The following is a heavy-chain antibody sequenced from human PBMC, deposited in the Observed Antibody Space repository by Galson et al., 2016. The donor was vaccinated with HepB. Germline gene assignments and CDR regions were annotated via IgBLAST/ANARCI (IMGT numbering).Heavy chain of an antibody. Sequence: SLRLSCAASGFTFSDYYMNWIRQAPGKGLEWISYISSSSSTIYYADSVKGRFTISRDNAKNSLFLQLNSLRAEDTAVYYCARLRFSSSWYKDYWGQGTLVTVSS. D-gene: IGHD6-13*01. J-gene: IGHJ4*02. CDR3: ARLRFSSSWYKDY. V-gene: IGHV3-11*04. CDR1: GFTFSDYY. CDR2: ISSSSSTI.